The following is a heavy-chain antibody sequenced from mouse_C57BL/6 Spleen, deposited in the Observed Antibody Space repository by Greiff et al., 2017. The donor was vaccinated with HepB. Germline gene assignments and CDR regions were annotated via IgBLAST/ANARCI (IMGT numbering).Heavy chain of an antibody. J-gene: IGHJ1*03. D-gene: IGHD1-1*01. Sequence: QVQLQQPGAELVKPGASVKLSCKASGYTFTSYWMHWVKQRPGQGLEWIGMIHPNSGSTNYNEKFKSKATLTVDKSSSTAYMQLSSLTSEDSAFYYCARGYCGSSRDWYLDVWGTGTTVTVSS. CDR3: ARGYCGSSRDWYLDV. CDR2: IHPNSGST. CDR1: GYTFTSYW. V-gene: IGHV1-64*01.